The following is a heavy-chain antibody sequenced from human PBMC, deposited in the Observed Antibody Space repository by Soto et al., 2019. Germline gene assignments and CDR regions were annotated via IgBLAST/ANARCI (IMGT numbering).Heavy chain of an antibody. D-gene: IGHD1-26*01. CDR1: GDSVSSNSAG. Sequence: QVQLQQSGPGLVKPSQTLSLTCAITGDSVSSNSAGWSWVRQSPSRGLELLGRTYYRYKWYYEYAVSVRGRITINPDTSQNQYSLQLNSVTPEDTAVYFCARGEQYSGRIFDYWGQGTRVTVSS. CDR3: ARGEQYSGRIFDY. V-gene: IGHV6-1*01. CDR2: TYYRYKWYY. J-gene: IGHJ4*01.